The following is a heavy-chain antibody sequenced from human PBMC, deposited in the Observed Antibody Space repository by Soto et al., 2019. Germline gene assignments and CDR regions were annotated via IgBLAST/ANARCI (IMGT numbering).Heavy chain of an antibody. CDR3: ARDKRMVVAATSYYYYMDV. D-gene: IGHD2-15*01. CDR1: GFTFSSYW. Sequence: PGGSLRLSCAASGFTFSSYWMSWVRQAPGKGLEWVANIKQDGSEKYYVDSVKGRFTISRDNAKNSLYLQMNSLRAEDTAVYYCARDKRMVVAATSYYYYMDVWGKGTTVTVSS. CDR2: IKQDGSEK. V-gene: IGHV3-7*01. J-gene: IGHJ6*03.